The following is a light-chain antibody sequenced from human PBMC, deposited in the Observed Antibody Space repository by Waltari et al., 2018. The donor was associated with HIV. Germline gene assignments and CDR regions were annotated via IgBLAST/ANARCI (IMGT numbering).Light chain of an antibody. CDR1: QSISSY. V-gene: IGKV1-39*01. J-gene: IGKJ4*01. Sequence: DIQMTQSPSSLSASVGDRVTITCRASQSISSYLNWYQQKPGKAPKLLIYAASSLQSGVPSRFSGSGSGTDFTLTISSLQPEDFATYYCQQVNRSPLTFGGGTKVEIK. CDR3: QQVNRSPLT. CDR2: AAS.